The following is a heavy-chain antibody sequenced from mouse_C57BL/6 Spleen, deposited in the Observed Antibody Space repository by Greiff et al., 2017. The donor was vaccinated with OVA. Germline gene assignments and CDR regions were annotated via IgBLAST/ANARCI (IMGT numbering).Heavy chain of an antibody. Sequence: QVQLQQSGAELVKPGASVNLSCTASGYTFTSYCMHWVQQRPGQGLEWIGMIHPNTGSTNYNEKYKSKATLTVDKSSSPAYVQLSSLTSEDSAVYYCARWFVLDYWGQGTTLTVSS. V-gene: IGHV1-64*01. CDR3: ARWFVLDY. J-gene: IGHJ2*01. CDR2: IHPNTGST. D-gene: IGHD2-2*01. CDR1: GYTFTSYC.